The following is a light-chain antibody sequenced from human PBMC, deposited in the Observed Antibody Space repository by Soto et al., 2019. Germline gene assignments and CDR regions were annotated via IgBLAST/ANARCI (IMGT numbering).Light chain of an antibody. CDR1: SSDVGGYNY. Sequence: QSALTQPASVSGSPGQSITISCTGTSSDVGGYNYVSWFQQHPGKAPKLKIYEVSNRPSGVSNRFSGSKSGNTASLTISELQGEDGADYYCTSFTPISTWVFGGGTKLTVL. CDR2: EVS. CDR3: TSFTPISTWV. V-gene: IGLV2-14*01. J-gene: IGLJ3*02.